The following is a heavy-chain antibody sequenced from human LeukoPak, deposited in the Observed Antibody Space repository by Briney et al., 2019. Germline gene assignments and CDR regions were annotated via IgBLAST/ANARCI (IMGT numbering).Heavy chain of an antibody. V-gene: IGHV1-2*02. J-gene: IGHJ4*02. D-gene: IGHD4-11*01. CDR3: ARDRGTTESPLVD. CDR2: INPNSGGT. CDR1: GYTFTGYY. Sequence: ASVKVSCKASGYTFTGYYMHWVRQAPGQGLEWMGWINPNSGGTNYAQKFQGRVTMTRDTSISTAYMELSRLRSDDTAVYYCARDRGTTESPLVDWGQGTLVTVSS.